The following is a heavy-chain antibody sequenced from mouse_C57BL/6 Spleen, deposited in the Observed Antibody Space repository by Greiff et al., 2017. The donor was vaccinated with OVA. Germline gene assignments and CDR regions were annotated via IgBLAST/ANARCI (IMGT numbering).Heavy chain of an antibody. D-gene: IGHD2-1*01. CDR3: ARVYGKDRYFDV. CDR2: ISDGGSYT. J-gene: IGHJ1*03. Sequence: EVKLVESGGGLVKPGGSLKLSCAASGFTFSSYAMSWVRQTPEKRLEWVATISDGGSYTYYPDNVKGRFTISRDNAKNNLYLQMSHLKSEDTAMYYCARVYGKDRYFDVWGTGTTVTVSS. V-gene: IGHV5-4*03. CDR1: GFTFSSYA.